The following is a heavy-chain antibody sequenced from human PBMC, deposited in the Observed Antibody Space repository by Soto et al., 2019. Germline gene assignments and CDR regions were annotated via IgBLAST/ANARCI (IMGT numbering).Heavy chain of an antibody. CDR1: GGSISSGGYY. J-gene: IGHJ3*02. CDR2: IYYSGST. CDR3: ARDQVQSDNDAFDI. D-gene: IGHD3-9*01. Sequence: SETLSLTCTVSGGSISSGGYYWSWIRQHPGKGLEWIGYIYYSGSTYYNPSLKSRVTISVDTSKNQFSLKLSSVTAADTAVYYCARDQVQSDNDAFDIWGQGTMVTVSS. V-gene: IGHV4-31*03.